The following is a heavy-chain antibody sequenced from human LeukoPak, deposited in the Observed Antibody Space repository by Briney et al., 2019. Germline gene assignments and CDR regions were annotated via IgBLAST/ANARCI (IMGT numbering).Heavy chain of an antibody. Sequence: PSETLSLTCTVSGGFISSYYWSWIRQPPGKGLEWIGYIYYSGSTNYNASLTSRVTISVDTSKNQFSLKLSSVTAADTAVYYCARLRIVGDTYAFDIWGQGTLVTVSS. D-gene: IGHD1-26*01. V-gene: IGHV4-59*01. CDR2: IYYSGST. CDR3: ARLRIVGDTYAFDI. J-gene: IGHJ4*02. CDR1: GGFISSYY.